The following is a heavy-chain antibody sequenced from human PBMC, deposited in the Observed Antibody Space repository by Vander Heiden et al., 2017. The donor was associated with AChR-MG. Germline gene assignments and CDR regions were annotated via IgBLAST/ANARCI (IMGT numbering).Heavy chain of an antibody. J-gene: IGHJ6*02. D-gene: IGHD4-17*01. CDR2: ISGSGGST. V-gene: IGHV3-23*01. CDR1: GFTFSSYA. CDR3: AHAGIDYGDYEQDYYYYYGMDV. Sequence: EVQLLESGGGLVQPGGSLRLSCAASGFTFSSYAMSWVRQAPGKGLEWVSAISGSGGSTYYADSVKGRFTISRDNSKNTLYLQMNSLRAEDTAVYYCAHAGIDYGDYEQDYYYYYGMDVWGQGTTVTVSS.